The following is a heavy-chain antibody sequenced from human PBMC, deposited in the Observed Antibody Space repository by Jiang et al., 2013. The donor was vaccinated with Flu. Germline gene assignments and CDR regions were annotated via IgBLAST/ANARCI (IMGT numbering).Heavy chain of an antibody. D-gene: IGHD7-27*01. CDR1: GFTVSSNY. CDR2: IYSGGST. J-gene: IGHJ4*02. Sequence: CAASGFTVSSNYMSWVRQAPGKGLEWVSIIYSGGSTYYADSVKGRFTISRDNSKNTLYLQMNSLRAEDTAVYYCARDRSMTNWGFDYWGQGTLVTVSS. CDR3: ARDRSMTNWGFDY. V-gene: IGHV3-66*01.